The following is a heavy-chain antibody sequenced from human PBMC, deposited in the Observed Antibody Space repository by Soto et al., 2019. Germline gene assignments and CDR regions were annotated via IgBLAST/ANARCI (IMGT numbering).Heavy chain of an antibody. V-gene: IGHV3-64*01. CDR2: ISNDGAST. D-gene: IGHD2-8*01. J-gene: IGHJ4*02. CDR1: GFTFSNYA. Sequence: GGSLRLSCAASGFTFSNYAMHWLRQAPGKGLEYVSAISNDGASTHYANSVKGRFTISRDNSKNTLYLQMGSLEVEDMAVYYCARVAAGLDAWGQGTLVTVSS. CDR3: ARVAAGLDA.